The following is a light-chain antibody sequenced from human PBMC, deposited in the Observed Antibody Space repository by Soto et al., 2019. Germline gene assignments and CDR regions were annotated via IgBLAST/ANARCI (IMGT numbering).Light chain of an antibody. J-gene: IGKJ4*01. Sequence: ETVMTQSPATLSGSLGERATLSCRASQSVNTNLAWYQQKPGQAPRLLIYGASIRATGVPARFSGSGSGTDFTLIISSLQPEDFAVYFCQQYKNWPPVTFGGGTKVEIK. CDR1: QSVNTN. CDR2: GAS. V-gene: IGKV3-15*01. CDR3: QQYKNWPPVT.